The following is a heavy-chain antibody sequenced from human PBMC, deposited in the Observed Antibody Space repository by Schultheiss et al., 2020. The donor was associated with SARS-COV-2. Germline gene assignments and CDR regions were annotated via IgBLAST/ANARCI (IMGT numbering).Heavy chain of an antibody. CDR1: GVSISSGGYY. J-gene: IGHJ4*02. D-gene: IGHD5-24*01. CDR2: IYYTGRT. Sequence: SETLSLTCTVSGVSISSGGYYWNWIRHHPGKGLEWIGYIYYTGRTYYNPSLKSRVTISVDTSKNQFSLKLSSVTAADTAVYYCASLSRWLQFFDYWGQGTLVTVSS. CDR3: ASLSRWLQFFDY. V-gene: IGHV4-31*03.